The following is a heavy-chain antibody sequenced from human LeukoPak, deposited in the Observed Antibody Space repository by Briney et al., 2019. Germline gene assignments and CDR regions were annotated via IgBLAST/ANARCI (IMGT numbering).Heavy chain of an antibody. CDR2: ISYDGSNK. V-gene: IGHV3-30*03. CDR1: RFTFSSHG. CDR3: ARDLSGSYVFDY. Sequence: GGSLRLSCAASRFTFSSHGIHWVRQAPGKGLEWVAVISYDGSNKNYADSVKGRFTISRDNSKNTLYLQMNSLRAEDTALYYCARDLSGSYVFDYWGQGTLVTVSS. D-gene: IGHD1-26*01. J-gene: IGHJ4*02.